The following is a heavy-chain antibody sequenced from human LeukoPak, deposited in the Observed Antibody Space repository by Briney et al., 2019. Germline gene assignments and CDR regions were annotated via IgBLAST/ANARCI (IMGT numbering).Heavy chain of an antibody. V-gene: IGHV3-23*01. D-gene: IGHD4-23*01. CDR2: ITSVGGTT. Sequence: GGSLRLSCAGSGFTFSTYAMSWVRRTPGKGLEWVSAITSVGGTTYYADSVKGRFTISRDNSKNTLWLQMNNLRAEDTAVYYCATAPPNLPWSFDYYGQGTLVTVSA. J-gene: IGHJ4*02. CDR3: ATAPPNLPWSFDY. CDR1: GFTFSTYA.